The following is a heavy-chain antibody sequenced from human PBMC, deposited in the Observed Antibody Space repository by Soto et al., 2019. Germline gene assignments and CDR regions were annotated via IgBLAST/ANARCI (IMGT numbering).Heavy chain of an antibody. Sequence: PSETLSLTCTVSGGSISSYCWSWIRQPQGKGMEWIGYIYYNGSTNYNPSLKSRVTISVDTSKNQFSLKLSSVTAADTAVYYCARDRPARASGYPLSPPYYYYVMDVWGQGTTVTVSS. CDR2: IYYNGST. V-gene: IGHV4-59*01. J-gene: IGHJ6*02. D-gene: IGHD5-12*01. CDR3: ARDRPARASGYPLSPPYYYYVMDV. CDR1: GGSISSYC.